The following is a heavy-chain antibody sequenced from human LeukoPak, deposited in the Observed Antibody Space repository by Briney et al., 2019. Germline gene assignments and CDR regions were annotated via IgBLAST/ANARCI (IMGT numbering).Heavy chain of an antibody. CDR2: IKQDGSEK. CDR1: GFTFTSYW. CDR3: ARESRTAVTTRPLDY. D-gene: IGHD4-17*01. J-gene: IGHJ4*02. V-gene: IGHV3-7*01. Sequence: GGSLRLSCAASGFTFTSYWMSWVRQAPGKGLEWVANIKQDGSEKYYVDSVKGRFTISRDNAKNSLYLQMNSLRAEDTAVYYCARESRTAVTTRPLDYWGQGTLVTVSS.